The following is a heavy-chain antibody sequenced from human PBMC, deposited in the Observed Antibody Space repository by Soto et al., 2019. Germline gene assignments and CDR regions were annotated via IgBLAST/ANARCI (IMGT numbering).Heavy chain of an antibody. CDR3: ARDDEGGSYCDLGY. Sequence: QVQLVESGGGVVQPGRSLRLSCAASGFTFSNYIMHWVRQAPGKGLEWVAIILHDGNNKYYADSVKGRFTISRDNSKNTLYLQMNSLRTEDTAIYYCARDDEGGSYCDLGYWGQGTLVTLSS. CDR1: GFTFSNYI. CDR2: ILHDGNNK. D-gene: IGHD3-10*01. J-gene: IGHJ4*02. V-gene: IGHV3-30-3*01.